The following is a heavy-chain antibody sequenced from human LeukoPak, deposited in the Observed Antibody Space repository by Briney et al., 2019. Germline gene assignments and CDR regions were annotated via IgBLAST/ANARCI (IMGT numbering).Heavy chain of an antibody. CDR2: INHSGST. CDR1: GGSFSGYY. CDR3: SNGIYGTSY. J-gene: IGHJ4*02. D-gene: IGHD3-10*01. V-gene: IGHV4-34*01. Sequence: KPSETLSLTCAVYGGSFSGYYWSWIRQPPGKGLEWIGEINHSGSTNHNPSLKSRVTISVDTSKNQFSLKLSSVTAADTAVYYCSNGIYGTSYWGQGTLVTVSS.